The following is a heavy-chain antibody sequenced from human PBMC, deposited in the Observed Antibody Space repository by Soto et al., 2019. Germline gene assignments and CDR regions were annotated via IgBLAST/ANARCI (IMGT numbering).Heavy chain of an antibody. CDR3: ARGRIAAAGYYYYYGMDV. J-gene: IGHJ6*02. V-gene: IGHV1-69*13. D-gene: IGHD6-13*01. Sequence: ASVKVSCKASGGTFSSYAISWVRQAPGQGLEWMGGIIPIFGTANYAQKFQGRVTITADESTSTAYMELSSLRSEDTAVYYCARGRIAAAGYYYYYGMDVWGQGTTVTVSS. CDR2: IIPIFGTA. CDR1: GGTFSSYA.